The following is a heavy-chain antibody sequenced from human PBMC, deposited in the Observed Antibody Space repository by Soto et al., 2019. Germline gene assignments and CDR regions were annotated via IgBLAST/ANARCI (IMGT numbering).Heavy chain of an antibody. V-gene: IGHV3-23*01. D-gene: IGHD2-2*01. CDR1: GFTFSSYA. CDR3: AKVAPFGYCSSTSCRYNWFDP. Sequence: PGGSLRLSCAASGFTFSSYAMSWVRQAPGKGLEWVSAISGSGGSTYYADSVKGRFTISRDNSKNTLYLQMNSLRAEDTAVYYCAKVAPFGYCSSTSCRYNWFDPWGQGTLVTVSS. CDR2: ISGSGGST. J-gene: IGHJ5*02.